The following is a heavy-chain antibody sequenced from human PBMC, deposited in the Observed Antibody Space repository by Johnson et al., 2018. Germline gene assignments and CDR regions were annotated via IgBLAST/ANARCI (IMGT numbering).Heavy chain of an antibody. Sequence: VQLVESGGGLVQPGGSLRLSCAASGFTFSSYSMNWVRQAPGKGLEWVSVIYSGGSTYYADSVKGRFTISRDNSKNTLYLQMNSLRAEDTAVYYCARSPFGSDYPRAEYCQHWGQGTLVTVSS. CDR2: IYSGGST. CDR3: ARSPFGSDYPRAEYCQH. D-gene: IGHD4-17*01. V-gene: IGHV3-66*02. J-gene: IGHJ1*01. CDR1: GFTFSSYS.